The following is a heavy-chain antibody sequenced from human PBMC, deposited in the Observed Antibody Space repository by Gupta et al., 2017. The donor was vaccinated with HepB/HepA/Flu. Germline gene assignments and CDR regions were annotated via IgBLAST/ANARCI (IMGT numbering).Heavy chain of an antibody. CDR2: FYYSESA. D-gene: IGHD4-4*01. CDR3: ARHLPGYSFFDF. V-gene: IGHV4-59*08. J-gene: IGHJ4*02. Sequence: QVHLQESGPGLVKPSETLSLTCTVSGVSINNYYWSWIRQPPGKGLEWIGHFYYSESATYNPPLKSRVTISVDTSKNQFSLNLRSVTAADTAQYYCARHLPGYSFFDFWGQGTLVTVSS. CDR1: GVSINNYY.